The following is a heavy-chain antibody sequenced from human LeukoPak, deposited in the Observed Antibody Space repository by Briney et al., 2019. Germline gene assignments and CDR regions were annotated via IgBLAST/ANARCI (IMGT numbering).Heavy chain of an antibody. CDR3: AKDIGAVAGTHYFDY. CDR2: IYSGGST. J-gene: IGHJ4*02. V-gene: IGHV3-53*05. CDR1: GFTVSSNY. D-gene: IGHD6-19*01. Sequence: PGGSLRLSCAASGFTVSSNYMSWVRQAPGKGLEWVSIIYSGGSTFYADSVKGRFTISRDNSKNTLYLQMNSLRAEDTAFYYCAKDIGAVAGTHYFDYWGQGTLVTVSS.